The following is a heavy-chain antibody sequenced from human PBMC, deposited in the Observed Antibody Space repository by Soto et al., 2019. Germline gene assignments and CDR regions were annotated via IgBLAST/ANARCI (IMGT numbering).Heavy chain of an antibody. CDR3: ARDLAKGGGSAGFDY. CDR2: INPKSGGT. V-gene: IGHV1-2*02. D-gene: IGHD1-26*01. J-gene: IGHJ4*02. Sequence: QVQLVQSGAEVKKPWASVNVSCKASGYTFTVYYMHWVRQAPGQGRERMGWINPKSGGTMYPQKFQGRVTMTWDTSISTAYMALTRLRADDTAVYYCARDLAKGGGSAGFDYWGQGTLVTVSS. CDR1: GYTFTVYY.